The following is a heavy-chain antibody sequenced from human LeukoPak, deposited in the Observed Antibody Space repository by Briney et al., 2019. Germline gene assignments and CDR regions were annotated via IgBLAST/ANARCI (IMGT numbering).Heavy chain of an antibody. V-gene: IGHV4-61*02. D-gene: IGHD5-12*01. J-gene: IGHJ5*02. CDR2: IYTSGST. CDR3: ARNSGYDLNWFDP. Sequence: SQTLSLTCTVPGGSISSGSYYWSWIRQPAGKGLEWIGRIYTSGSTNYNPSLKSRVTISVDTSKNQFSLKLSSVTAADTAVYYCARNSGYDLNWFDPWGQGTLVTVSP. CDR1: GGSISSGSYY.